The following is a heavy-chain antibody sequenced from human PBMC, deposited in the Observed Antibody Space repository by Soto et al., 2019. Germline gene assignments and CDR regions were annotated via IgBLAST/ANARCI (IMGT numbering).Heavy chain of an antibody. CDR1: DSSITSNYY. CDR2: IHHSGTT. Sequence: PSETLSLTCGVSDSSITSNYYWLWIRRPPGKGLEWIGAIHHSGTTYYTPSLKSRVTISMDTSKNHFSLRLTSVTAADTAKYCCARRLYGGNIDVWGQGTPVTVSS. D-gene: IGHD4-17*01. J-gene: IGHJ4*02. CDR3: ARRLYGGNIDV. V-gene: IGHV4-38-2*01.